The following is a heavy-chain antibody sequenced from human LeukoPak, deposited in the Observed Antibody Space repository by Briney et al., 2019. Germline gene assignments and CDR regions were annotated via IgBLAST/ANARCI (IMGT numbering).Heavy chain of an antibody. CDR2: ISTSGRT. V-gene: IGHV3-23*01. J-gene: IGHJ4*02. Sequence: QPGRSLRLSCADSGFTFSSYAMSWVRQAPGKGLEWVSLISTSGRTHYADSVQGRFTISRDNSKNTLSLHMNSLRAEDTAVYYCARDLDSSGYYHVVDSWGQGALVTVSS. D-gene: IGHD3-22*01. CDR3: ARDLDSSGYYHVVDS. CDR1: GFTFSSYA.